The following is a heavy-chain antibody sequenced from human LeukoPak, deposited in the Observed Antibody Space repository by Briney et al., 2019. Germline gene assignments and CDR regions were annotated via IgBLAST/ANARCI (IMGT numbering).Heavy chain of an antibody. Sequence: GGSLRLSCAASGFTFSSYAMSWVRQAPGKGLEWVSAISGSGGSTYYADSVKGRFTISRDNSKNTLYLQMNSLRAEDTAVYYCAKDEGIAVAGFYNYYYGMDVWGQGTTVTVSS. CDR3: AKDEGIAVAGFYNYYYGMDV. V-gene: IGHV3-23*01. CDR1: GFTFSSYA. CDR2: ISGSGGST. D-gene: IGHD6-19*01. J-gene: IGHJ6*02.